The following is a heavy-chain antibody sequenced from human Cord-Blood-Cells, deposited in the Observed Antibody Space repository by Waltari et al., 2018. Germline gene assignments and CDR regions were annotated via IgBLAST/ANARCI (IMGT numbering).Heavy chain of an antibody. D-gene: IGHD1-26*01. Sequence: QVQMVQSGTEVKQHGASVKVSCKASGYTFTSYDINGVRQATGQGLEWMGWMNPNSGNTGYAQKFQGRVTITRNTSISTAYMELSSLRSEDTAVYYCARESRERGAFDIWGQGTMVTVSS. CDR1: GYTFTSYD. V-gene: IGHV1-8*03. J-gene: IGHJ3*02. CDR2: MNPNSGNT. CDR3: ARESRERGAFDI.